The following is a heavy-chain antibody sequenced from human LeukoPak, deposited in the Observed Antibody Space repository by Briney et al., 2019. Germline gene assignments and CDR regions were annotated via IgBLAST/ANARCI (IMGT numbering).Heavy chain of an antibody. D-gene: IGHD3-22*01. CDR2: ISRGGST. CDR3: ARMEKYYDSSGSYRFFDY. J-gene: IGHJ4*02. CDR1: GGSFSGYY. Sequence: SETLSLTCAVSGGSFSGYYWSWVRQPPGKGLEWIGEISRGGSTRYRSSLMSRVTISRDTSKKQFSLELTSVTAADTAVYYCARMEKYYDSSGSYRFFDYWGQGTLVTVSS. V-gene: IGHV4-34*01.